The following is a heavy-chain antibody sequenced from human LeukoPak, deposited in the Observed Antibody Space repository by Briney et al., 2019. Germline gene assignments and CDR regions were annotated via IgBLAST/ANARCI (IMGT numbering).Heavy chain of an antibody. Sequence: ASVKVSCKASGGTFSSYAISWVRQAPGQGREGMGGIIPIFGTANYAQKLQGRVTITAAEATRTAYMELSSLSSEDTAVYYCAGGATYCSSTSCYAVWFDPWGQGTLVTVSS. CDR2: IIPIFGTA. D-gene: IGHD2-2*01. CDR1: GGTFSSYA. J-gene: IGHJ5*02. CDR3: AGGATYCSSTSCYAVWFDP. V-gene: IGHV1-69*13.